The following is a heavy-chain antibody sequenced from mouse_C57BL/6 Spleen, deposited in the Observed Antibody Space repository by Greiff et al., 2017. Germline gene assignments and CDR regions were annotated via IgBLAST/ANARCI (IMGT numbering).Heavy chain of an antibody. CDR2: IYPGNSDT. J-gene: IGHJ1*03. CDR1: GYTFTSYW. CDR3: TSPHYYGSSTEYFDV. D-gene: IGHD1-1*01. Sequence: EVQLQQSGTVLARPGASVKMSCKTSGYTFTSYWMHWVKQRPGQGLEWIGAIYPGNSDTSYNQKFKGKAKLTAVTSASTAYMELSSLTNEDSAVYYCTSPHYYGSSTEYFDVWGTGTTVTVSS. V-gene: IGHV1-5*01.